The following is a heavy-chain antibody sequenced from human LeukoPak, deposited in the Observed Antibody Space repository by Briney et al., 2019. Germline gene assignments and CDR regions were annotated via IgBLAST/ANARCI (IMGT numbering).Heavy chain of an antibody. CDR3: AKDRSGYGPDY. D-gene: IGHD5-12*01. V-gene: IGHV3-30*02. CDR2: IRYDGSIR. Sequence: GRSLRLSCAAAGFTLSTYGMHWVRQAPGKGLEWVAFIRYDGSIRYYADSVKGQFTISRDNSQNTLYLQMNSLRPEGTGVYYCAKDRSGYGPDYWGQGTLVTVSS. CDR1: GFTLSTYG. J-gene: IGHJ4*02.